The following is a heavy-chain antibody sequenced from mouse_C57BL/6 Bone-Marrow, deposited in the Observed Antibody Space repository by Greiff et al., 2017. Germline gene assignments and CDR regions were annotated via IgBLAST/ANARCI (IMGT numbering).Heavy chain of an antibody. CDR3: ARHYDAGRRDY. V-gene: IGHV1-26*01. Sequence: VQLQQSGPELVKPGASVKISCKASGYTFTDYYMNWVKQSHGKSLEWIGDINPNNGGTSYNQKFKGKATLTVDKSSSTAYMELRSLTAEDYAVDYCARHYDAGRRDYGGQGTTLTVSA. CDR1: GYTFTDYY. CDR2: INPNNGGT. J-gene: IGHJ2*01. D-gene: IGHD1-1*01.